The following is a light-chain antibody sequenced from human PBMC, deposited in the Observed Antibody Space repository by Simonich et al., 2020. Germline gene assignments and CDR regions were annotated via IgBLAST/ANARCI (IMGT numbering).Light chain of an antibody. CDR3: SSYTSSSTVV. CDR1: SSDVGGYNS. V-gene: IGLV2-14*03. Sequence: QSALTQPASVSGSPGQSITISCTGTSSDVGGYNSVSWYQQNPGKAPKLMIYDVSKRPSGVSTRFSGSKSGNTASLTISGLQAEDEADYYCSSYTSSSTVVFGGGTKLTVL. CDR2: DVS. J-gene: IGLJ2*01.